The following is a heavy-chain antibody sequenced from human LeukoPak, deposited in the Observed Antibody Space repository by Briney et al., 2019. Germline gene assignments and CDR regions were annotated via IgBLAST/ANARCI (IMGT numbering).Heavy chain of an antibody. D-gene: IGHD2-2*01. J-gene: IGHJ4*02. CDR1: GGSISSSSYY. Sequence: SETLSLTCTVSGGSISSSSYYWGWIRQPPGKGLEWIGSIYYSGSTYYNPSLKSRVTISVDTSKNQFSLKLSSVTAADTAVYYCARSGQLDLSIDYWGQGTQVTISS. CDR3: ARSGQLDLSIDY. V-gene: IGHV4-39*07. CDR2: IYYSGST.